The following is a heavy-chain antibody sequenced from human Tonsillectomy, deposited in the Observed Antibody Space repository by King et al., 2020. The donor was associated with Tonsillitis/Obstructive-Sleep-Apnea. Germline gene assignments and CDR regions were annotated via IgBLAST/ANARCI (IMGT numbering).Heavy chain of an antibody. CDR1: AGSFSNYA. D-gene: IGHD3-3*01. Sequence: QLVQSGAELKKPGSSVMLSCKASAGSFSNYAISWVRQAPGQGLEWMGSIIPIFNTKNYAQTFQGRVTITADESTSTAYMELDSLRSEDTALYYCARESPTYYEFWDDQPTNRDYYYYMDVWGKGTTVTVSS. CDR3: ARESPTYYEFWDDQPTNRDYYYYMDV. CDR2: IIPIFNTK. J-gene: IGHJ6*03. V-gene: IGHV1-69*15.